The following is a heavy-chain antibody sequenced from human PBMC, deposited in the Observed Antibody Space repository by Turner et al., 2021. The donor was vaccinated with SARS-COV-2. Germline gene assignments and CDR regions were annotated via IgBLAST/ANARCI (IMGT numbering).Heavy chain of an antibody. D-gene: IGHD6-13*01. J-gene: IGHJ6*02. Sequence: QGQLRQSGPGPVEPPQTLALTSAVGGASAPGRSADRNWIKQSPSRGLEWLGRTFDWSKWFNYYAAYVKSRITNNPDTSKDEFSMKLYSVTPDDAAVYYCGRGREEAAELIGGDYYCGIDLWGQGTPVTVSS. CDR1: GASAPGRSAD. CDR3: GRGREEAAELIGGDYYCGIDL. V-gene: IGHV6-1*01. CDR2: TFDWSKWFN.